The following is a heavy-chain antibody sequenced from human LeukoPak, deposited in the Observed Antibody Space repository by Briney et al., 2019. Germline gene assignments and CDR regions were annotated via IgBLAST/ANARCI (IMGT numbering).Heavy chain of an antibody. CDR1: GFTFSNAW. D-gene: IGHD3-10*01. J-gene: IGHJ4*02. CDR3: TTEDTWFGELLPSY. V-gene: IGHV3-15*01. CDR2: IKSKTDGGTT. Sequence: GGSLRLSCAASGFTFSNAWMSWVCQAPGKGLEWVGRIKSKTDGGTTDYAAPVKGRFTISRDDSKNTLYLQMNSLKTEDTAVYYCTTEDTWFGELLPSYWGQGTLVTVSS.